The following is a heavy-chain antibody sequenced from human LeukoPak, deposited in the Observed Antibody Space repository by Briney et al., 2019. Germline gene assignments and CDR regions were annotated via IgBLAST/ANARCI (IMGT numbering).Heavy chain of an antibody. D-gene: IGHD3-3*01. Sequence: GASVKVSCKASGGTFSSYATSWVRQAPGQGLEWMGRIIPILGIANYAQKFQGRVTITADKSTSTAYMELSSLRSEDTAVYYCARDNYDFWSGYSDLWGQGTLVTVSS. V-gene: IGHV1-69*04. CDR3: ARDNYDFWSGYSDL. CDR1: GGTFSSYA. CDR2: IIPILGIA. J-gene: IGHJ4*02.